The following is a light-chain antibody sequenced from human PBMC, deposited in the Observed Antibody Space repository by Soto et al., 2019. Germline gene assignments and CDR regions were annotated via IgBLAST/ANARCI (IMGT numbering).Light chain of an antibody. J-gene: IGLJ1*01. V-gene: IGLV2-14*01. Sequence: QSALTQPASVSGSPGQSITISCTGTSSDVGGYNYVSWYQQHPGKAPKLMIFDVSNRPSGISNRFSGSKSGNTASLTISGLQAEDEADYYCSSYTSNIFYVFGPGTKVTVL. CDR2: DVS. CDR3: SSYTSNIFYV. CDR1: SSDVGGYNY.